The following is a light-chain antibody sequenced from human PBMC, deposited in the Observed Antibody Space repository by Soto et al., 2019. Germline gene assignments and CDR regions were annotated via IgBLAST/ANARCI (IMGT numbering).Light chain of an antibody. CDR2: GAS. CDR3: QQYDNLPPFT. Sequence: DIQMTQSPSSLSASVGARISITCQASQDIRTSLSWFQQKPRRAPKLLIYGASNLETGVPSRFRGSGSGTDFTFTISSLQPEDIATYYCQQYDNLPPFTFGPGTKVDIK. CDR1: QDIRTS. V-gene: IGKV1-33*01. J-gene: IGKJ3*01.